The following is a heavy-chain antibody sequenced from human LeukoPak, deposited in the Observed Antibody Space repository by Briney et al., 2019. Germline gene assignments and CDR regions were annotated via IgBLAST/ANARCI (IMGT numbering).Heavy chain of an antibody. D-gene: IGHD6-13*01. CDR3: ANDMAPLFSSSWKHHYYLGMDV. CDR2: ISWNGGSI. J-gene: IGHJ6*02. Sequence: PGGTLSLSCAASGFTFDDYPWHWVRQAPGKGLEWVSGISWNGGSIGYEDSLKGRLTLPKDNAQNSLHLQMHSLRAEDPAFYHCANDMAPLFSSSWKHHYYLGMDVGRQDTADTVS. V-gene: IGHV3-9*01. CDR1: GFTFDDYP.